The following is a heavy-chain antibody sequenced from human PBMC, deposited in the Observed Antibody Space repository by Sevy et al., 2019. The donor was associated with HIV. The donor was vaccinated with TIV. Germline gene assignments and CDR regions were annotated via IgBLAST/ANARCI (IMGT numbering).Heavy chain of an antibody. CDR3: AKDRVTVFGVVVTFDS. CDR1: GFTFDSYA. CDR2: ISGSGYAT. Sequence: GGSLRLSCAASGFTFDSYAMHWVRQVAGKGLEWVSTISGSGYATYYADSVKGRFIISRDTSRNTLYLQMNSLRVEDPAVYFCAKDRVTVFGVVVTFDSWGQGTLVTVSS. J-gene: IGHJ4*02. V-gene: IGHV3-23*01. D-gene: IGHD3-3*01.